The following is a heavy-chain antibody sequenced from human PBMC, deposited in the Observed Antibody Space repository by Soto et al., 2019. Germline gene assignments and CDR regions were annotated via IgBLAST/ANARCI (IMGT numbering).Heavy chain of an antibody. D-gene: IGHD3-3*01. CDR2: FIPAYRTL. Sequence: QEQLVQSGAEVKKPGSSVKISCKASGGSFGNSAINWVRQTPGQGLEWVGGFIPAYRTLNFAQKFQGRVTITADESTGTAYMTLSSLASNDTAVYYCATGVIWIGYFTVDSWGQGTRVTVSS. J-gene: IGHJ4*02. CDR1: GGSFGNSA. V-gene: IGHV1-69*01. CDR3: ATGVIWIGYFTVDS.